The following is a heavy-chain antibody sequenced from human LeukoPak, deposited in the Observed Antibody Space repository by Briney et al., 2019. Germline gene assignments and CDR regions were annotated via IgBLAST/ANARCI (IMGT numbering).Heavy chain of an antibody. CDR3: ARVREMRVYFDY. V-gene: IGHV4/OR15-8*01. J-gene: IGHJ4*02. CDR2: IYDRATP. CDR1: GDSHSNGNW. D-gene: IGHD5-24*01. Sequence: SETLSLTCVVSGDSHSNGNWWSWVRQPPGKGLEWIGEIYDRATPTYNPSLTSRVTISVDTSKNQFSLKLSSVTAADTAVYYCARVREMRVYFDYWGQGTLVTVSS.